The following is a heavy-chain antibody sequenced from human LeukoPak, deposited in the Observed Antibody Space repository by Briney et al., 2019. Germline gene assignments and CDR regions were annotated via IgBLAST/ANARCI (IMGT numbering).Heavy chain of an antibody. CDR2: INPKSGGT. J-gene: IGHJ4*02. CDR1: AYSITAYY. V-gene: IGHV1-2*02. CDR3: ARGPSSDSRGLDYFDY. D-gene: IGHD3-22*01. Sequence: ASVKVSCKASAYSITAYYMYWVRQASGQGLEWMGWINPKSGGTNYAQKFQGRVTMTRDTSINTAYMDLSRLTSDDTAMYYCARGPSSDSRGLDYFDYWGQGTLVTVSS.